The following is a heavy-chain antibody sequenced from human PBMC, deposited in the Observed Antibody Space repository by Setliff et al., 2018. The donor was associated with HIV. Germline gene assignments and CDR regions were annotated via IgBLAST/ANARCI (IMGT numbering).Heavy chain of an antibody. D-gene: IGHD1-26*01. V-gene: IGHV4-39*07. J-gene: IGHJ6*03. CDR3: ARGARLLAAYRDRWDYYYMGV. CDR2: INHSGST. Sequence: SETLSLTCTVSGGSISSGSYYWIWIRQPPGKGLEWIGEINHSGSTHYNPSLKSRFTISVDTSKNQFSLKVNSVTAADTAVYYCARGARLLAAYRDRWDYYYMGVWGKGTTVTVSS. CDR1: GGSISSGSYY.